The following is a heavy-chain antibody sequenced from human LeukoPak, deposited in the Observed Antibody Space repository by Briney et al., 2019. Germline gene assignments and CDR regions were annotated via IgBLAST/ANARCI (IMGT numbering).Heavy chain of an antibody. CDR2: INHSGST. Sequence: SETLSLTCAVYGGSFSGYYWSWIRQPPGKGLEWIGEINHSGSTNYNPSLKSRVTISVDTSKNQFSLKLSSVTAADTAVYYCASASSYYYYGMDVWGQGTTVTVSS. CDR3: ASASSYYYYGMDV. D-gene: IGHD6-6*01. CDR1: GGSFSGYY. V-gene: IGHV4-34*01. J-gene: IGHJ6*02.